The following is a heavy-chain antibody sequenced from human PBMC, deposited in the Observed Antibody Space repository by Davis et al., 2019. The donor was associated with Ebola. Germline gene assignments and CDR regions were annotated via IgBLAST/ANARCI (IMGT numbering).Heavy chain of an antibody. J-gene: IGHJ6*02. V-gene: IGHV4-34*01. CDR3: ARHGHYGMDV. CDR1: GGSFSDYY. Sequence: PSETLSLTCAVYGGSFSDYYWTWIRQSPGKGLEWIGEIHQSGSTNYNPSLKSRVTISVDTSKNQFSLKLSSVTAADTAVYYCARHGHYGMDVWGQGTTVTVSS. CDR2: IHQSGST.